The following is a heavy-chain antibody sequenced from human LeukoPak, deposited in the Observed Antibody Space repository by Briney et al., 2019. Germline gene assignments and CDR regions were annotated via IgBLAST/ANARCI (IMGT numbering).Heavy chain of an antibody. CDR1: GYTFTSYG. D-gene: IGHD2-2*01. J-gene: IGHJ6*02. CDR2: ISAYNGNT. CDR3: ARHCSSTSCYLGMDV. Sequence: GASVKASCKASGYTFTSYGISWVRQAPGQGLEWMGWISAYNGNTKYAQKVQGRVTMTTDTSTSTAYMELRSLRSDDTAVYYCARHCSSTSCYLGMDVWGQGTTVTVSS. V-gene: IGHV1-18*01.